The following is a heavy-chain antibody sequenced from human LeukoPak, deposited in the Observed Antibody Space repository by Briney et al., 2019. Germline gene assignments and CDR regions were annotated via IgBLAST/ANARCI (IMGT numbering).Heavy chain of an antibody. CDR2: IYYSGST. D-gene: IGHD6-13*01. Sequence: SETLSLTCTVSGGSISSYHWSWVRQPPGKGLEWIGYIYYSGSTNYNPSLKSRVTISVDMSKNQFSLKLSSVTAADTAVYYCASLSYSSSWYYYYYGMDVWGQGTTVTVSS. V-gene: IGHV4-59*08. J-gene: IGHJ6*02. CDR1: GGSISSYH. CDR3: ASLSYSSSWYYYYYGMDV.